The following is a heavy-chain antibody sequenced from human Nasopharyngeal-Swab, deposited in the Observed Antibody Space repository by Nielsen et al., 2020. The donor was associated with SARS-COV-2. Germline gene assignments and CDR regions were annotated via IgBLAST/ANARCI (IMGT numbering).Heavy chain of an antibody. CDR3: ARASYGDYIQVGACDI. Sequence: GESLKISCAASGFTFSDYYMSWIRQAPGKGLEWVSNISSSVTTIYYSDSVKGRFTISRDNSKNTLYLQMNSLRAEDTAVYYCARASYGDYIQVGACDIWGQGTMVTVSS. J-gene: IGHJ3*02. CDR1: GFTFSDYY. V-gene: IGHV3-11*04. CDR2: ISSSVTTI. D-gene: IGHD4-17*01.